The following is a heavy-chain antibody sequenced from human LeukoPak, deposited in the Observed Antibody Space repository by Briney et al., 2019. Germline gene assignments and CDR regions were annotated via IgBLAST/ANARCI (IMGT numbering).Heavy chain of an antibody. CDR1: GFTFSNYA. D-gene: IGHD2-15*01. CDR2: ISASGGS. V-gene: IGHV3-23*01. CDR3: AREPRDCTGGTCQSAGGYYLYY. J-gene: IGHJ4*02. Sequence: GGSLRLSCAASGFTFSNYAMSWVRQAPGKGLEWVSGISASGGSYYADSVKGRFTVSRDISKNTLYLQMNSLRAEDTAVYFCAREPRDCTGGTCQSAGGYYLYYWSQGTLVTASS.